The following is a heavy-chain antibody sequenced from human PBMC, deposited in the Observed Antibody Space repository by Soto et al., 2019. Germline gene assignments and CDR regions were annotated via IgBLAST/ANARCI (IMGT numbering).Heavy chain of an antibody. J-gene: IGHJ3*02. CDR1: GGSISSSSYY. Sequence: QLQLQESGPGLVKPSETLSLTCTVSGGSISSSSYYWGWIRQPPGKGLEWIGSTYYSGSTYYNPSLKSRVTISVDTSKNQFSLKLSSVTAADTAVYYCARHRSTVEGGDAFDIWGQGTMVTVSS. V-gene: IGHV4-39*01. CDR3: ARHRSTVEGGDAFDI. D-gene: IGHD1-1*01. CDR2: TYYSGST.